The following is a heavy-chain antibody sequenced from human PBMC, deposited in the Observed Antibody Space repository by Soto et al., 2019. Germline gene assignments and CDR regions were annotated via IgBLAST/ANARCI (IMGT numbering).Heavy chain of an antibody. CDR1: SGSLSGYY. D-gene: IGHD6-6*01. Sequence: SETLSLTCSLYSGSLSGYYWSWIRQPPGKGLEWIGEISPSGTTNYSPSLKSRVSISVDTSKNQFSLNLTSLTAADTAVYYCARAPKVSGSAQTRPDFWGQGTLVTVSS. CDR3: ARAPKVSGSAQTRPDF. J-gene: IGHJ4*02. V-gene: IGHV4-34*01. CDR2: ISPSGTT.